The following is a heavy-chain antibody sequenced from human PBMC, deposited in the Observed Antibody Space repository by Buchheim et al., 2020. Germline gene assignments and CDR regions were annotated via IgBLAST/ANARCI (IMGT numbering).Heavy chain of an antibody. V-gene: IGHV4-31*03. CDR3: ARDGYNNFGEYFAMDV. CDR2: INYTGAT. J-gene: IGHJ6*02. Sequence: QMQLQESGPGLVKPLQTLSLTCTVSGGSINRGGYYWSWIRQHSVRGLEWIWYINYTGATYYSTSLKIRVSISVDISKNQFFLKVNSVTATDTAVYFCARDGYNNFGEYFAMDVWGQGT. CDR1: GGSINRGGYY. D-gene: IGHD4-11*01.